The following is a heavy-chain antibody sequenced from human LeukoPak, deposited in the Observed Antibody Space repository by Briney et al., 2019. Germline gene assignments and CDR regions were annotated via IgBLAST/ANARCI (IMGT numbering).Heavy chain of an antibody. Sequence: GGSLRLSCAASGFTFSSYGMHWVRQAPGKGLEWVAVISYDGSNKYYADSVKGRFTISRDNSKNTLYLQMNSLRAEDTAMYYCARRGWFFDYWGQGTLVTVSS. CDR3: ARRGWFFDY. CDR1: GFTFSSYG. D-gene: IGHD6-19*01. J-gene: IGHJ4*02. V-gene: IGHV3-30*03. CDR2: ISYDGSNK.